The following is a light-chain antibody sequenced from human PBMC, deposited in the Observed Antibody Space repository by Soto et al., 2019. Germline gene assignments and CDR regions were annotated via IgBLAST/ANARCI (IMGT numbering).Light chain of an antibody. J-gene: IGKJ1*01. V-gene: IGKV1-39*01. CDR1: QSISSY. CDR2: AAS. CDR3: QQSFSYPWT. Sequence: DIQMTQSPASLSASFGDRVTITCRASQSISSYLNWYQQKPGKAPKLLIYAASTLQSGVPSRFSGTGSGAHFTLTISSLQPEDFETYYCQQSFSYPWTFGQGTKVDIK.